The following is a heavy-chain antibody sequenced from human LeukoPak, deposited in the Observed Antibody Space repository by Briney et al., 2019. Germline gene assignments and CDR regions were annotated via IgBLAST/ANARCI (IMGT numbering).Heavy chain of an antibody. Sequence: GGSLRLSCAASGFTFSSYGMHWVRQAPGKGLEWVAVIWYDGSNKYYADSVKGRFTISGDNSKNTLYLQMNSLRAEDTAVYYCARDAFPEIPAAKMPMDYWGQGTLVTVSS. V-gene: IGHV3-33*01. CDR2: IWYDGSNK. D-gene: IGHD2-2*01. CDR3: ARDAFPEIPAAKMPMDY. J-gene: IGHJ4*02. CDR1: GFTFSSYG.